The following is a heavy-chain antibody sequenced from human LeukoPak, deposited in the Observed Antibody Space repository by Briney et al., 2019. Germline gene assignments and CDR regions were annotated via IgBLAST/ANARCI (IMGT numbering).Heavy chain of an antibody. CDR1: GYIFSGYY. CDR3: ARGGSGSYYGY. Sequence: ASVKVSCKTSGYIFSGYYMHWVRQAPGQGLEWMGWISAYNGNTNYAQKLQGRVTMTTDTSTSTAYMELRSLRSDDTAVYYCARGGSGSYYGYWGQGTLVTVSS. J-gene: IGHJ4*02. D-gene: IGHD3-10*01. CDR2: ISAYNGNT. V-gene: IGHV1-18*04.